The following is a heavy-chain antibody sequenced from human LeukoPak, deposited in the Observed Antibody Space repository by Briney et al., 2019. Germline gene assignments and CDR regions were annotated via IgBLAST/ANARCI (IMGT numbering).Heavy chain of an antibody. J-gene: IGHJ6*02. CDR2: IKQDGSEK. D-gene: IGHD6-13*01. CDR3: ARDRGSSWYPSYYYGMDV. V-gene: IGHV3-7*01. Sequence: GGSLRLSCAASGFTFSSYWMSWVRQAPGKGLEWVANIKQDGSEKYYVDSVKGRFTISRDNAKDSLYLQMNSLRAEDTAVYYCARDRGSSWYPSYYYGMDVWGQGTTVTVSS. CDR1: GFTFSSYW.